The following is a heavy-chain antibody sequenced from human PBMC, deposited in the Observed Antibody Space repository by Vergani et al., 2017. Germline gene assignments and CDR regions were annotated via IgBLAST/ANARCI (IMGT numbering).Heavy chain of an antibody. J-gene: IGHJ4*02. CDR2: IYTSGST. V-gene: IGHV4-4*07. CDR3: AREEIAVATFDF. CDR1: GGSISSYY. D-gene: IGHD6-19*01. Sequence: QVQLQESGPGLVKPSETLSLTCTVSGGSISSYYWSWIRQPAGKGLEWIGRIYTSGSTNYNPSLKSRVTISVDTSKNQFSLRLNSVTAADTAVYYCAREEIAVATFDFWGQGTLVTVSS.